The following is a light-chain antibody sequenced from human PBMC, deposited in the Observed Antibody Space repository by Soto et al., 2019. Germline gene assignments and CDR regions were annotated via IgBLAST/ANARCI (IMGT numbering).Light chain of an antibody. Sequence: DIQMTQSPSSLSASVGDRVTITCRASQSIVTYLNWYLQKPGKAPKILIYAASNLQSGVPSRFSGSGSGTDFTLTISSLQPEDFATYFCQQSYSTPPWTFGQGTQVDIK. J-gene: IGKJ1*01. CDR2: AAS. V-gene: IGKV1-39*01. CDR1: QSIVTY. CDR3: QQSYSTPPWT.